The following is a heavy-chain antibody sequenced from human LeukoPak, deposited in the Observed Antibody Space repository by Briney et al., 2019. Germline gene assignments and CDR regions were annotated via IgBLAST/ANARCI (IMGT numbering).Heavy chain of an antibody. CDR2: IIPIFGTA. V-gene: IGHV1-69*05. CDR3: ARGEGPAATLRYFDY. Sequence: SVKVSRKASGGTFSGYAISWVRQAPGQGLEWMGGIIPIFGTANYAQKFQGRVTITTDESTSTAYMELSSLRSEDTAVYYCARGEGPAATLRYFDYWGQGTLVTVSS. D-gene: IGHD2-15*01. CDR1: GGTFSGYA. J-gene: IGHJ4*02.